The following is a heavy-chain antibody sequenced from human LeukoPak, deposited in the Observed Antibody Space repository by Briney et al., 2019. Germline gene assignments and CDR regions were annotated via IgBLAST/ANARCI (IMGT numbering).Heavy chain of an antibody. CDR1: GFTFSSYA. D-gene: IGHD4-11*01. CDR2: ISGSGGSA. V-gene: IGHV3-23*01. J-gene: IGHJ4*02. Sequence: GGSLRLSCAASGFTFSSYAMSWVPQAPGKGLEWVSGISGSGGSAYYADSVKGRFSISRDNSKNTLYLQMNSLRVEDMAVYYCAKEPLHDYPGHWGQGTLVTVSS. CDR3: AKEPLHDYPGH.